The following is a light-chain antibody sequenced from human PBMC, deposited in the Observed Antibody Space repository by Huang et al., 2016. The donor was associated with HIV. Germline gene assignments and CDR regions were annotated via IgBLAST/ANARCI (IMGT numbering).Light chain of an antibody. J-gene: IGKJ1*01. CDR1: QSVLSPSNNRNH. CDR2: WAS. CDR3: QQYYSIPG. Sequence: DIVMTQSPDSLAVSLGERATITCVSSQSVLSPSNNRNHLAWYQQKPRQPPKLRIYWASTREDGVPDRFRGSGSATDFTLTIDNLQAEDVALYFCQQYYSIPGFGQGTYVEV. V-gene: IGKV4-1*01.